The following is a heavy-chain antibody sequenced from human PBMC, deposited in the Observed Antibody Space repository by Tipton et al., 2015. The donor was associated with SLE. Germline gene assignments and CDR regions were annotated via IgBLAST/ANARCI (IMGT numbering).Heavy chain of an antibody. CDR2: IYENGGT. V-gene: IGHV4-61*09. Sequence: TLSLTCTVSGDSISSGRHYWSWIRQPAGKGLEWIGHIYENGGTNYNPSLRSRVTMSVDTSKNQFSLDLTSLTAADTAVYYCARHLCTNGVCPFDCWGQGILVTVSS. J-gene: IGHJ4*02. D-gene: IGHD2-8*01. CDR3: ARHLCTNGVCPFDC. CDR1: GDSISSGRHY.